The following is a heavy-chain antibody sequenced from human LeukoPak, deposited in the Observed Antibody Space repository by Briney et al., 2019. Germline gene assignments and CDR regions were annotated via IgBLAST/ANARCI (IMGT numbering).Heavy chain of an antibody. J-gene: IGHJ4*02. D-gene: IGHD1-26*01. CDR2: TYSGGST. V-gene: IGHV3-66*02. CDR3: ARDGGSYYGDY. CDR1: GFTVSSNY. Sequence: GGSLRLSCAASGFTVSSNYMSWVRQAPGKGLEWVSVTYSGGSTYYADSVKGRFTISRDNSNNTLYLQMNSLRAEDSALYYCARDGGSYYGDYWGQGTLVTVSS.